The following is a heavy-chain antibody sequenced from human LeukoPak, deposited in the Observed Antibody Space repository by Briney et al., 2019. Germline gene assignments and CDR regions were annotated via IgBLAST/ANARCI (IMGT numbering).Heavy chain of an antibody. CDR1: GFTFSSYA. J-gene: IGHJ4*02. Sequence: GGSLRLSCAASGFTFSSYAMTWVRQAPGKGLEWVSSFSFNGESTYYADSAKGRFTISRDNSKNTLYLQMNSLRAEDTAVYYCARVGYYGDYLDYWGQGTLVTVSS. D-gene: IGHD4-17*01. V-gene: IGHV3-23*01. CDR2: FSFNGEST. CDR3: ARVGYYGDYLDY.